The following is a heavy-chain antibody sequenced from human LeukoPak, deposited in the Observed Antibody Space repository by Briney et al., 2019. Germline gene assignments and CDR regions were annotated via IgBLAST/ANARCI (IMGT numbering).Heavy chain of an antibody. J-gene: IGHJ6*03. V-gene: IGHV3-43D*03. CDR2: ISWDGGST. CDR3: AKAARRRYYYYYMDV. D-gene: IGHD6-6*01. CDR1: GFTFDDYA. Sequence: GGSLRLSCAASGFTFDDYAMHWVRQAPGKGLEWVSLISWDGGSTYYADSVKGRFTISRDNSKNSLYLQMNSLRAEDTALYYCAKAARRRYYYYYMDVWGKGTTVTVSS.